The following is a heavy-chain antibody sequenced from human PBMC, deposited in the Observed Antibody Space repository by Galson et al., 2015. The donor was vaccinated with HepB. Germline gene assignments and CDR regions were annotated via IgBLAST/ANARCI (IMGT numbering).Heavy chain of an antibody. Sequence: QSGAEVKKPGESLKISCKGSGYSFTRNWIGWVRQMPGKGLEWMGIIYPGDSDTRYSPSFQGQVTTSADKSISTAYLQWSSLKASDTAMYYCARHHSDYGGTWESFDCWVQGTLVTVSS. CDR2: IYPGDSDT. D-gene: IGHD4-23*01. CDR3: ARHHSDYGGTWESFDC. CDR1: GYSFTRNW. J-gene: IGHJ4*02. V-gene: IGHV5-51*01.